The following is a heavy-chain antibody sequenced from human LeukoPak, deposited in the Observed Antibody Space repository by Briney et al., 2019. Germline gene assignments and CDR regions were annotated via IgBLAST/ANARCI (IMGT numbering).Heavy chain of an antibody. J-gene: IGHJ4*02. D-gene: IGHD6-19*01. V-gene: IGHV4-39*01. Sequence: SETLSLTCTVSGGSFSSSSYYWGWIRQPPGKGLEWIGSIYYSGTTYYNPSLKSQVTISIDTSKNQFSLKLSSVTAADTAVYYCARQSRRGASAYTSGWLDYWGQGSLVTVSS. CDR1: GGSFSSSSYY. CDR3: ARQSRRGASAYTSGWLDY. CDR2: IYYSGTT.